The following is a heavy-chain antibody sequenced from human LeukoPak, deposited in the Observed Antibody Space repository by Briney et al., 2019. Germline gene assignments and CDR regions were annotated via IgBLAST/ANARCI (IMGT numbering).Heavy chain of an antibody. CDR3: ARGFGSSCWSSYFY. D-gene: IGHD6-19*01. Sequence: ASVKVSCKASGYTFTSYDINWVRQATGQGLEWMGWMNPNSGNTGYAQKFQGRVTMTRNTSISTAYMELSSLRSEDTAVYYCARGFGSSCWSSYFYWGQGTLVTVSS. CDR1: GYTFTSYD. CDR2: MNPNSGNT. V-gene: IGHV1-8*01. J-gene: IGHJ4*02.